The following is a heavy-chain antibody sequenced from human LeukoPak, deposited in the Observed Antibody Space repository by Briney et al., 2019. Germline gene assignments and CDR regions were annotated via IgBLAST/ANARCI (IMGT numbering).Heavy chain of an antibody. V-gene: IGHV4-34*01. CDR3: ARAVAGRVDY. Sequence: SETLSLTCAVYGGSFSGYYWSWIRQPPGKGLEWIGEINHSGGTNYNPSHKSRVTISVDTSKNQFSLKLSSVTAADTAVYYCARAVAGRVDYWGQGTLVTVSS. CDR1: GGSFSGYY. D-gene: IGHD6-19*01. CDR2: INHSGGT. J-gene: IGHJ4*02.